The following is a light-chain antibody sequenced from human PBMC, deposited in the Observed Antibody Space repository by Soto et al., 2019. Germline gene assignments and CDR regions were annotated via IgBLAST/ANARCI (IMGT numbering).Light chain of an antibody. CDR3: IPYKNYDTFI. J-gene: IGLJ1*01. CDR2: EAT. V-gene: IGLV2-14*01. CDR1: SSDIGASNF. Sequence: QSVLTQPPSVSGSPGQSITVSCTGTSSDIGASNFVSWYQHLPGRAPKVIIFEATNRPSGVSNRFSGSKSGITASLTISGLQADAEAEYFCIPYKNYDTFIFGKGTKVTV.